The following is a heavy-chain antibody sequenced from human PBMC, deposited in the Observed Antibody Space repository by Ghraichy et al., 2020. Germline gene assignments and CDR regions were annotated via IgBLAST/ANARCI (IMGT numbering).Heavy chain of an antibody. V-gene: IGHV3-21*01. CDR1: GFTFSSYS. Sequence: GGSLRLSCAASGFTFSSYSMNWVRQAPGKGLEWVSSISSSSSYIYYADSVKGRFTISRDNAKNSLYLHMNSLRAEDTAVYYCARAGSGVVVPAAGTWLARPGYYYYYYGMDVWGQGTTVTVSS. D-gene: IGHD2-2*01. CDR2: ISSSSSYI. J-gene: IGHJ6*02. CDR3: ARAGSGVVVPAAGTWLARPGYYYYYYGMDV.